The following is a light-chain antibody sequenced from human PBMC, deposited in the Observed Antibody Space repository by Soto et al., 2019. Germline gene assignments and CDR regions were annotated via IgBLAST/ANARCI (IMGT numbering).Light chain of an antibody. CDR3: QQYNIYPLT. CDR2: AAS. J-gene: IGKJ4*01. Sequence: DVQMTQSPSSLSASVGDRVTITCRASQDINSYLAWYQQKPGNAPKSLIYAASSLHTGVPSKFSGSESGTDFTLTINNLQPEDSATYYCQQYNIYPLTFGGGTKVEIK. CDR1: QDINSY. V-gene: IGKV1D-16*01.